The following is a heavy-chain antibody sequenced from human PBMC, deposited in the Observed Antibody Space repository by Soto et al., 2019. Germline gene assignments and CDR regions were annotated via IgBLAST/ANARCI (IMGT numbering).Heavy chain of an antibody. J-gene: IGHJ4*02. D-gene: IGHD6-19*01. Sequence: QVQLEESGGGLVKTGGSLRLSCAASGFTFSAVYMSWIRQAPNKGLEYISYISSSGTSANYEDSVKGRFTISRDNAKNSLYLQMNSLRAEDTAVYYCARDRGAVTGQYFDYWGQGALVTVSS. CDR1: GFTFSAVY. V-gene: IGHV3-11*05. CDR2: ISSSGTSA. CDR3: ARDRGAVTGQYFDY.